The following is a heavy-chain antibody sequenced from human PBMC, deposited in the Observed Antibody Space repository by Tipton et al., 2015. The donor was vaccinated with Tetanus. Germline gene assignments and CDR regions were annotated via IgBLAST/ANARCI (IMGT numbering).Heavy chain of an antibody. CDR2: IYINGRN. CDR3: AGVTAQRTELYFEH. J-gene: IGHJ1*01. D-gene: IGHD2-8*02. CDR1: GDSISSNY. V-gene: IGHV4-4*07. Sequence: LRLSCTVSGDSISSNYWSWIRQPAGKGPEWIGRIYINGRNNYNPSLKSRVTMSMDRSENQISLKMTSVTAADTAVYYCAGVTAQRTELYFEHWGQGTQVTVSS.